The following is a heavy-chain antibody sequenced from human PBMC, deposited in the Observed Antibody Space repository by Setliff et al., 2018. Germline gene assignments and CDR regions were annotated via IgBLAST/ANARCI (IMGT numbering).Heavy chain of an antibody. CDR1: GVTFSSYA. J-gene: IGHJ4*02. CDR3: ACPDILTGLSDY. V-gene: IGHV3-23*01. Sequence: GSLRLSCAASGVTFSSYAMSWVRQAPGKGLEWVSAISSSGSTIFYADSVKGRFTISRDNAKKSLYLQMHSLRAEDTAVYYCACPDILTGLSDYWGQGTLVTVSS. CDR2: ISSSGSTI. D-gene: IGHD3-9*01.